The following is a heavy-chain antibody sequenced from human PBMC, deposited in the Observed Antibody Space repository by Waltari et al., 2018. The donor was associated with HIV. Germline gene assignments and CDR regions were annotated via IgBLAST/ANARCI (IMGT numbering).Heavy chain of an antibody. V-gene: IGHV1-69*12. Sequence: QVQLVQSGAEVKKPGSSVKVSCKASGGTFSSYAISWVRQAPGQGLEWMGGIIPISGTTNYAQKCQGRVTITADESTSTANMELNSLKSEDTAVYYCARLGRSRFLEWIPFDPWGQGTLVTVSS. J-gene: IGHJ5*02. CDR2: IIPISGTT. CDR1: GGTFSSYA. D-gene: IGHD3-3*01. CDR3: ARLGRSRFLEWIPFDP.